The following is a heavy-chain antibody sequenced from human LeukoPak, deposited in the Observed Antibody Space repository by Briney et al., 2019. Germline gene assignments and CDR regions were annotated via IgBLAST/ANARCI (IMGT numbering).Heavy chain of an antibody. CDR3: ARDGKYSSERSDY. D-gene: IGHD6-19*01. V-gene: IGHV3-30-3*01. CDR1: GFTFSSYA. J-gene: IGHJ4*02. CDR2: ISYDGSNK. Sequence: PGGSLRLSCAASGFTFSSYAMHWVRQAPGKGLEWVAVISYDGSNKYYADSVKGRFTISRDNSKNTLYLQMNSLRAEDTAVYYCARDGKYSSERSDYWGQGTLVTVSS.